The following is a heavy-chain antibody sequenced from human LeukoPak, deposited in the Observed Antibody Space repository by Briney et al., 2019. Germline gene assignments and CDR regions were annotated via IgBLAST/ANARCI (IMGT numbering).Heavy chain of an antibody. D-gene: IGHD2-2*01. CDR2: ISSSSSYI. Sequence: GVSLRLPCAASGFTFSSYSMNWVRQAPGKGLEWVSSISSSSSYIYYADSVKGRFTISRDNAKNSLYLQMNSLRAEDTAVYYCARVFVVVPAARRGWFDPWGQGTLVTVSS. CDR3: ARVFVVVPAARRGWFDP. J-gene: IGHJ5*02. CDR1: GFTFSSYS. V-gene: IGHV3-21*01.